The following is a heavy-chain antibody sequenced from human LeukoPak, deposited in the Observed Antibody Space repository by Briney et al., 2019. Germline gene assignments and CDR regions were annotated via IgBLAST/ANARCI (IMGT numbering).Heavy chain of an antibody. Sequence: PGGSLRLSCAASGFTFSSYEMNWVRQAPGKGLEWVSYISSSGSTIYYTDSVKGRFTISRDNAKNSLYLQMNSLRAEDTAVYYCARGASDVGVDCWGQGTLVTVSS. CDR3: ARGASDVGVDC. CDR1: GFTFSSYE. V-gene: IGHV3-48*03. J-gene: IGHJ4*02. D-gene: IGHD3-10*01. CDR2: ISSSGSTI.